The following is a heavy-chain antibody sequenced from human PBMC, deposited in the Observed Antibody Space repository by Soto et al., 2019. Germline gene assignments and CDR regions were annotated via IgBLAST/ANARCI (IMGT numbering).Heavy chain of an antibody. D-gene: IGHD2-15*01. CDR3: ARDRRHCSGGSCTFDI. V-gene: IGHV1-69*12. J-gene: IGHJ3*02. CDR2: IIPIFGTA. CDR1: GGTFSSYA. Sequence: QVQLVQSGAEVKKPGSSVKVSCKASGGTFSSYAISWVRQAPGQGLEWMGGIIPIFGTANYAQKFQGRVTITADESTSTDYMELSSLRSEDTAVYYCARDRRHCSGGSCTFDIWGQGTMVTVSS.